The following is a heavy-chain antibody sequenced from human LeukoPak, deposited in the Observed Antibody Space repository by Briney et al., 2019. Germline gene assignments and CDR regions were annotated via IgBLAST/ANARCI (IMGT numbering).Heavy chain of an antibody. J-gene: IGHJ4*02. V-gene: IGHV3-33*01. Sequence: GGSLRLSCAASGFTFSSYGMHWVGQAPGKGLEWVAVIWYDGSNKYYADSVKGRFTISRDNSKNTLYLQMNSLRAEDTAVYYCARDRGAVRGVHFDHWGQGTLVTVSS. D-gene: IGHD3-10*01. CDR3: ARDRGAVRGVHFDH. CDR1: GFTFSSYG. CDR2: IWYDGSNK.